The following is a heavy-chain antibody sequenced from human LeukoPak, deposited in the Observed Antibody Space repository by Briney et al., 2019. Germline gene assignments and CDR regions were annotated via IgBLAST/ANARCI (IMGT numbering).Heavy chain of an antibody. Sequence: ASVKVSCKASGYTFTGYYMHWVRQAPGQGLEWMGWINPNSGGTNYAQKLQGRVTMTTDTSTSTAYMELRSLRSDDTAVYYCATFNVVGATTWGFYFDYWGQGTLVTVSS. D-gene: IGHD1-26*01. V-gene: IGHV1-2*02. J-gene: IGHJ4*02. CDR1: GYTFTGYY. CDR3: ATFNVVGATTWGFYFDY. CDR2: INPNSGGT.